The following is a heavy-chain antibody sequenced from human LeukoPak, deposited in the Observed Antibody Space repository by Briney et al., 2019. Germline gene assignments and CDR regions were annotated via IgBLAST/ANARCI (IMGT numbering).Heavy chain of an antibody. D-gene: IGHD6-13*01. CDR1: VFPFSSYS. CDR2: IKPDGTTK. Sequence: PGGSLRLSCAASVFPFSSYSMTWVRQAPGKGQEWVANIKPDGTTKFYVDSVKGRFTISRDNALNSLYLQMNSLRAEDTAIYYCARSIPYGTTWYGRSDYWGQGTLVTVSS. V-gene: IGHV3-7*03. CDR3: ARSIPYGTTWYGRSDY. J-gene: IGHJ4*02.